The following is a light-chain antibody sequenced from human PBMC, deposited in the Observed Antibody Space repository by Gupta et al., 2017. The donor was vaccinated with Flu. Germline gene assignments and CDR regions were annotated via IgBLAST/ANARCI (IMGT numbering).Light chain of an antibody. J-gene: IGLJ3*02. V-gene: IGLV2-14*01. CDR3: LADTSSSTLV. CDR2: EVS. CDR1: TRDGGGYNF. Sequence: QSALTQPASGAGSPGQSITISCTGTTRDGGGYNFVSWYQHHPDKPPKLIIYEVSNRPAAVASRFSASESGNTASLTISAHAAEDAADYYYLADTSSSTLVFGGGTKMTVL.